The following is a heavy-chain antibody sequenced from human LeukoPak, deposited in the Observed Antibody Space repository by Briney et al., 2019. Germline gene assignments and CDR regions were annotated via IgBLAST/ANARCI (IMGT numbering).Heavy chain of an antibody. D-gene: IGHD6-13*01. Sequence: PGGSLRLSCAASGFTFSTYVIHWVRQAPGKGLEWVALIWHDGSNKYYGDSVKDRFTISRDNAKKSLDLQMHSLRAEDTAVYYCARIIEGEQLALDCWGQGTLVTVSS. CDR2: IWHDGSNK. CDR3: ARIIEGEQLALDC. J-gene: IGHJ4*02. V-gene: IGHV3-33*03. CDR1: GFTFSTYV.